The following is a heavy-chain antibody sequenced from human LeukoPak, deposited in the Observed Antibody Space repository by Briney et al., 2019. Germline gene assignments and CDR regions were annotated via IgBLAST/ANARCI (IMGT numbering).Heavy chain of an antibody. CDR1: GGSISSYY. V-gene: IGHV4-59*12. CDR3: ARDTSGYFDY. D-gene: IGHD3-3*01. J-gene: IGHJ4*02. CDR2: IYYSGST. Sequence: SETLSLTCTVSGGSISSYYWSWIRQPPGKGLEWIGYIYYSGSTNYNPSLKSRVTTSVDTSKNQFSLKLSSVTAADTAVYYCARDTSGYFDYWGQGTLVTVSS.